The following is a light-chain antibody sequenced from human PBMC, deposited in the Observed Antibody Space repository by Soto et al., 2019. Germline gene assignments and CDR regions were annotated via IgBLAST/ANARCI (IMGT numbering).Light chain of an antibody. Sequence: EILMTQSPSTLSASPGERATLSCRSIQSVSSNLAWYQHQPGQAHRLLIYGASTRATGIPARFSGSGSGTEFTPTISSLQSEDFAVYYCQQYNNWPPITFGQGTQLDIK. J-gene: IGKJ5*01. CDR2: GAS. V-gene: IGKV3-15*01. CDR3: QQYNNWPPIT. CDR1: QSVSSN.